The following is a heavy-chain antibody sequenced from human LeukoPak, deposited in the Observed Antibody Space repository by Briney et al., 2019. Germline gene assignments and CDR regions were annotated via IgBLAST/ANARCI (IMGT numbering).Heavy chain of an antibody. CDR1: GFTFSSYA. D-gene: IGHD3-22*01. V-gene: IGHV3-23*01. CDR2: ISGSGGST. J-gene: IGHJ4*02. Sequence: GGSLRLSCATSGFTFSSYAMSWVRQAPGKGLEWVLAISGSGGSTYYADSVKGRFTISRDNSKNTLYLQMNSLRAEDTAVYYCAKGSLPYYYDSSGSYGGYWGQGTLVTVSS. CDR3: AKGSLPYYYDSSGSYGGY.